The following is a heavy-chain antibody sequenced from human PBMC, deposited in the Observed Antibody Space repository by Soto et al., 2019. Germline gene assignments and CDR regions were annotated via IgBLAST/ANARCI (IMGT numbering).Heavy chain of an antibody. V-gene: IGHV6-1*01. CDR2: TYYRSEWHD. J-gene: IGHJ4*02. D-gene: IGHD3-3*01. CDR1: GDSVSRSNAA. CDR3: AEGFALFS. Sequence: SQTLSLTCGISGDSVSRSNAAWNWIRQSPSRGLEWLGRTYYRSEWHDDYAESVRGRVIIKADTSKNQFSLHLNSVTPEDTAVYYCAEGFALFSWGPRTLVTVSS.